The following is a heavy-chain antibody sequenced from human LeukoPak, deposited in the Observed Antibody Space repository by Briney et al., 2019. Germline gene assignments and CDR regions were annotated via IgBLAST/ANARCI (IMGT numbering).Heavy chain of an antibody. Sequence: SETLSLTCTVSGGSISSSSYYWGWIRQPPGKGLEWIGSIYYSGSTYYNPSLKSRVTISVDTSKNQFSLKLSSVTAADTAVYYCASIFAQAQVVPAAKRLYYYYYGMDVWGQGTTVTVSS. CDR2: IYYSGST. V-gene: IGHV4-39*01. J-gene: IGHJ6*02. CDR1: GGSISSSSYY. D-gene: IGHD2-2*01. CDR3: ASIFAQAQVVPAAKRLYYYYYGMDV.